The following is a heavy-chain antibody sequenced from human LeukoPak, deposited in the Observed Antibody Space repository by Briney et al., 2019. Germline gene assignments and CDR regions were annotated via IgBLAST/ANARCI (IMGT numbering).Heavy chain of an antibody. CDR3: ARGGYSYFDY. J-gene: IGHJ4*02. CDR1: GGSISSGGYY. CDR2: IYYSGST. V-gene: IGHV4-31*03. D-gene: IGHD5-18*01. Sequence: SQTLSLTCTVSGGSISSGGYYWSWIRQHPGKGLEWIGYIYYSGSTYYNPSLKSRVTISVDTSKNQFSLKLSSVTAADMAVYYCARGGYSYFDYWGQGTLVTVSS.